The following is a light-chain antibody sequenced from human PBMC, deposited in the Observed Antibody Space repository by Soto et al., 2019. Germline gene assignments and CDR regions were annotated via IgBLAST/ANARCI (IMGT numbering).Light chain of an antibody. CDR2: GGS. V-gene: IGKV3-20*01. Sequence: VLTQSPGTLSLSPGDRATPSCRASQRVSGSSLAWYQQKPGQAPRLLIYGGSNRATGVPDRFSGSGSGADFTLTISRLEPEDFAVYHCQQYGNSPSFGQGTKLEIK. CDR1: QRVSGSS. J-gene: IGKJ2*01. CDR3: QQYGNSPS.